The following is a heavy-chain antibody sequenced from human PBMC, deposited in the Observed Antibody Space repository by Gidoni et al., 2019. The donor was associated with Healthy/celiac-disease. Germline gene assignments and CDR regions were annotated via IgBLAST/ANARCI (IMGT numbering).Heavy chain of an antibody. V-gene: IGHV1-8*01. D-gene: IGHD3-22*01. Sequence: QVQLVQSGAEVQTPGASVKVSCKASGYTFTSSDINWVRQATGQGLEWMGWMNPNSGNTGYAQKFQGRVTMTRNTSISTAYMELSSLRSEDTAVYYCARGRPRTYYYDSSGYYYGYWGQGTLVTVSS. J-gene: IGHJ4*02. CDR1: GYTFTSSD. CDR3: ARGRPRTYYYDSSGYYYGY. CDR2: MNPNSGNT.